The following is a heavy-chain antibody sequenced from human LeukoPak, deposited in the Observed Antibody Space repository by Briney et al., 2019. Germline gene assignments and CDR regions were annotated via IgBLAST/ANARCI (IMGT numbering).Heavy chain of an antibody. D-gene: IGHD3-22*01. CDR3: ARGLAYYYDSSGYPLDY. J-gene: IGHJ4*02. V-gene: IGHV4-59*01. Sequence: ASETLFLTCTVSGGSISSYYWSWIRQPPGKGLEWIGYIYYSGSTNYNPSLKSRVTISVDTSKNQFSLKLSSVTAADTAVYYCARGLAYYYDSSGYPLDYWGQGTLVTVSS. CDR2: IYYSGST. CDR1: GGSISSYY.